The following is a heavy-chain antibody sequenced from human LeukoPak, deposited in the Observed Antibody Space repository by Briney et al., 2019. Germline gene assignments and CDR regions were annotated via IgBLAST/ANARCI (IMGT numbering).Heavy chain of an antibody. J-gene: IGHJ4*02. CDR2: IRYDGSNK. D-gene: IGHD5-24*01. Sequence: GGSLRLSCAASGFTFSSYGMHWVRQAPGKGLEWVAFIRYDGSNKYYADSVKGRFTISRDNSKNTLYLQMNSLRAEDTAVYYWAKDRMGGEGYTPVGDYWGQGPLV. CDR3: AKDRMGGEGYTPVGDY. V-gene: IGHV3-30*02. CDR1: GFTFSSYG.